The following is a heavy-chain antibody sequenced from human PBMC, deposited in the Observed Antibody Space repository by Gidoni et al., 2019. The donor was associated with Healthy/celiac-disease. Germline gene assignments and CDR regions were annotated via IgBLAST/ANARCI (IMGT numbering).Heavy chain of an antibody. D-gene: IGHD2-15*01. J-gene: IGHJ4*02. CDR1: GFTFSSYG. V-gene: IGHV3-33*01. CDR3: ARDEGYCSGGSCFPFDY. Sequence: QVQLVESGGGVVQPGRSLRLSCAASGFTFSSYGMHWVRQAPGKGLEWVAVIWYDGSNKYYADSVKGRFTISRDNSKNTLYLQMNSLRAEDTAVYYCARDEGYCSGGSCFPFDYWGQGTLVTVSS. CDR2: IWYDGSNK.